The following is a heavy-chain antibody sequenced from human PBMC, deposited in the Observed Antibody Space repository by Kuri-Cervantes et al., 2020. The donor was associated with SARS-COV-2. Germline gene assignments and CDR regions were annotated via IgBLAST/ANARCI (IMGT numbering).Heavy chain of an antibody. CDR1: GFSFSNSY. CDR2: ISSSSNTI. J-gene: IGHJ3*02. CDR3: ARGFSGYSYGDAFDI. Sequence: GGSLRLSCAASGFSFSNSYMNWVRQAPGKGLEWVSYISSSSNTIYYADSVKGRSTISRDNAKNSLYLQMNSLRAEDTAVYYCARGFSGYSYGDAFDIWGQGTMVTVSS. D-gene: IGHD5-18*01. V-gene: IGHV3-48*01.